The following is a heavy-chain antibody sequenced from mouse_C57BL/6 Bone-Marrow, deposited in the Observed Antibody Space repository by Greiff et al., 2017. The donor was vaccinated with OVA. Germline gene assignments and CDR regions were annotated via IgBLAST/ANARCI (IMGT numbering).Heavy chain of an antibody. J-gene: IGHJ4*01. D-gene: IGHD2-2*01. CDR3: ARGSLSTMVTYYAMDY. CDR2: ISDGGSYT. V-gene: IGHV5-4*01. Sequence: EVQGVESGGGLVKPGGSLKLSCAASGFTFSSYAMSWVRQTPEKRLEWVATISDGGSYTYYPDNVKGRFTISRDNAKNNLYLQMSHLKSEDTAMYYCARGSLSTMVTYYAMDYWGQGTSVTVSS. CDR1: GFTFSSYA.